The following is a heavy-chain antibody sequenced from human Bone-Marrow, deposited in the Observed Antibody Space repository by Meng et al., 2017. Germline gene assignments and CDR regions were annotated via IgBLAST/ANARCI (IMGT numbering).Heavy chain of an antibody. Sequence: SCAISGDSVSSNSAAWNWIRQSPSRGLEWLGRTYYRSKWYNDYAVSVKSRITINPDTSKNQFSLQLNSVTPEDTAVYYCARNDCGEVGLYNWFDPWGQGTLVTVSS. D-gene: IGHD4-17*01. V-gene: IGHV6-1*01. J-gene: IGHJ5*02. CDR1: GDSVSSNSAA. CDR3: ARNDCGEVGLYNWFDP. CDR2: TYYRSKWYN.